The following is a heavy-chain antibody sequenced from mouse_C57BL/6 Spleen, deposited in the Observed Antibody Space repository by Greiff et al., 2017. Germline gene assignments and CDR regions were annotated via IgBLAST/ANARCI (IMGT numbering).Heavy chain of an antibody. J-gene: IGHJ4*01. D-gene: IGHD1-1*01. Sequence: VQLKQSGPELVKPGASVKIPCKASGYTFTDYNMDWVKQSHGKSLEWIGDINPNNGGTIYNQKFKGKATLTVDKSSSTAYMELRSLTSEDTAVYYCATITTVVEDYYAMDYWGQGTSVTVSS. CDR3: ATITTVVEDYYAMDY. CDR2: INPNNGGT. CDR1: GYTFTDYN. V-gene: IGHV1-18*01.